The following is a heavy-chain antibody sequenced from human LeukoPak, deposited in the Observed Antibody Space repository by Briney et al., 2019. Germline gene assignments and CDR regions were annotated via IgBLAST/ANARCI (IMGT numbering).Heavy chain of an antibody. Sequence: SETLSLTCAVYGGSLSGYYWSWIRQPPGKGLEWIGEINHSGSTNYNPSLKSRVTISVDTSKNQFSLKLSSVTAADTAVYCCAGAAAGTWGYYFDYWGQGTLVTVSS. CDR1: GGSLSGYY. V-gene: IGHV4-34*01. CDR3: AGAAAGTWGYYFDY. CDR2: INHSGST. J-gene: IGHJ4*02. D-gene: IGHD6-13*01.